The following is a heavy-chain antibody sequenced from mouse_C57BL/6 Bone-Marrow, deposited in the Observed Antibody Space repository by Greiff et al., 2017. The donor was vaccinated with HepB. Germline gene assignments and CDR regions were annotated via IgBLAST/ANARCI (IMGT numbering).Heavy chain of an antibody. CDR3: ARHGPPYYYGSSYGFAY. CDR1: GFTFSSYT. Sequence: EVMLVESGGGLVKPGGSLKLSCAASGFTFSSYTMSWVRQTPEKRLEWVATISGGGGNTYYPDSVKGRFTISRDNAKNTLYLQMSSLRSEDTALYYCARHGPPYYYGSSYGFAYWGQGTLVTVSA. CDR2: ISGGGGNT. D-gene: IGHD1-1*01. J-gene: IGHJ3*01. V-gene: IGHV5-9*01.